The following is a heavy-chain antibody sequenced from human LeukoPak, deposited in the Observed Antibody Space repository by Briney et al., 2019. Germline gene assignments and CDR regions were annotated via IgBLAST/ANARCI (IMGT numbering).Heavy chain of an antibody. CDR2: ISGSGGST. Sequence: PGGSLRLSCAASGFTFSNYGMSWVRQAPGKGLEWVSTISGSGGSTDYADSVKGRFTISRDNSKNTLYLQMNSLRAEDTAVYYCAKDHKSHYYRLERHGAPPDYWGQGTLVTVSS. J-gene: IGHJ4*02. D-gene: IGHD1-1*01. V-gene: IGHV3-23*01. CDR3: AKDHKSHYYRLERHGAPPDY. CDR1: GFTFSNYG.